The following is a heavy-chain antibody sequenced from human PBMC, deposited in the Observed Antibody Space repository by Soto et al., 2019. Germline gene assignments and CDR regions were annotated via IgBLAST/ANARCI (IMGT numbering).Heavy chain of an antibody. CDR3: ARANLLSGSSGLRYFDWTYYYYMDV. CDR2: INHSGNT. CDR1: GGSFSGYY. Sequence: PSETLSLTCAVYGGSFSGYYWSWIRQPPGKGLEWIGEINHSGNTNYNPSLKSRVTISVDTSKNQFSLKLSSVTAADTAVYYCARANLLSGSSGLRYFDWTYYYYMDVWGKGTTVTVSS. J-gene: IGHJ6*03. V-gene: IGHV4-34*01. D-gene: IGHD3-9*01.